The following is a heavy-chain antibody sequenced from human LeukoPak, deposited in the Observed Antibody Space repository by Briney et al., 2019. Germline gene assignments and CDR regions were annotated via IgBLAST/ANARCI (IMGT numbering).Heavy chain of an antibody. CDR3: ARDLGLTDAFDI. CDR1: GYTFTGYY. D-gene: IGHD7-27*01. Sequence: ASVKVSCKASGYTFTGYYMHWVRQAPGQGLEWMGIINPSGGSTSYAQKFQGRVTMTRDTSTSTVYMELRSLRSDDTAVYYCARDLGLTDAFDIWGQGTMVTVSS. J-gene: IGHJ3*02. V-gene: IGHV1-46*01. CDR2: INPSGGST.